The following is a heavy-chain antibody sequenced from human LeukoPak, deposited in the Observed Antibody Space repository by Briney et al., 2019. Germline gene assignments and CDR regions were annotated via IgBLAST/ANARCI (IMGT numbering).Heavy chain of an antibody. CDR3: ARDGVRDGLYFDY. V-gene: IGHV3-53*01. J-gene: IGHJ4*02. CDR1: GFTVSSNY. Sequence: SGGSLRLSCAASGFTVSSNYMSWVRQAPGKGLEWVSVIYSGGSTYCADSVKGRFTISRDNAKNSLYLQMNSLRAEDTAVYYCARDGVRDGLYFDYWGQGTLVTVSS. CDR2: IYSGGST. D-gene: IGHD5-24*01.